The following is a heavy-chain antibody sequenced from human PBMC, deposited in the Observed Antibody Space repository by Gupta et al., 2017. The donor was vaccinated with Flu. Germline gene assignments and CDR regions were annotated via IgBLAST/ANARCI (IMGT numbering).Heavy chain of an antibody. J-gene: IGHJ5*02. CDR1: DGSLSRGGYY. V-gene: IGHV4-31*03. CDR2: IYYSGST. Sequence: QVQLQESGPGLVKPSQTLSLTCTVSDGSLSRGGYYWSWIRQHPGKGLEWIGYIYYSGSTYYNPSLKSRVTISVDTSKNQFSLKLSSVTAADTAVYYCARGRGYPRHNWFDPWGQGTLVTVSS. D-gene: IGHD5-18*01. CDR3: ARGRGYPRHNWFDP.